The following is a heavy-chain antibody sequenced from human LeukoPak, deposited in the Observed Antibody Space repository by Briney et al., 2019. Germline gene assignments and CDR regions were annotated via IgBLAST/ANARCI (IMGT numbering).Heavy chain of an antibody. CDR1: GGSISSYY. Sequence: SSETLSLTCTVSGGSISSYYWSWIRQPPGKGLEWIGYIYYSGSTNYNPSLKSRVTISVDTSKNQFSLKLSSVTAADTAVYYCARGVGGYSYGLGWFDSWGQGTLVTVSS. V-gene: IGHV4-59*12. CDR3: ARGVGGYSYGLGWFDS. J-gene: IGHJ5*01. CDR2: IYYSGST. D-gene: IGHD5-18*01.